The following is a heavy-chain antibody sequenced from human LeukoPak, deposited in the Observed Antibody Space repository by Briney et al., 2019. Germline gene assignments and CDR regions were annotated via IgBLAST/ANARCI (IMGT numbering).Heavy chain of an antibody. CDR1: GGSFSGYY. CDR3: ARGVDYDFWSGYYKGRYYYYYYGMDV. Sequence: TSETLSLTCAVYGGSFSGYYWSWIRQPPGKGLEWIEYIYYSGSTNYNPSLKSRVAISVDTSKNQFSLKLSSVTAADTAVYYCARGVDYDFWSGYYKGRYYYYYYGMDVWGQGTTVTVSS. V-gene: IGHV4-59*01. CDR2: IYYSGST. D-gene: IGHD3-3*01. J-gene: IGHJ6*02.